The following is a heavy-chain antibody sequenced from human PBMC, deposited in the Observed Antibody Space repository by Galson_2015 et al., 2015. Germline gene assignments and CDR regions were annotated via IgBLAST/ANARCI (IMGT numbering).Heavy chain of an antibody. Sequence: SLRLSCAASGFTFSSYAMHWVRQAPGKGLEWVAVISYDGSNKYYADSVKGRFTTSRDNSKNTLYLQMNSLRAEDTAVYYCARDPGTAMAHWYFDLWGRGTLVTVSS. CDR1: GFTFSSYA. D-gene: IGHD5-18*01. CDR2: ISYDGSNK. CDR3: ARDPGTAMAHWYFDL. V-gene: IGHV3-30-3*01. J-gene: IGHJ2*01.